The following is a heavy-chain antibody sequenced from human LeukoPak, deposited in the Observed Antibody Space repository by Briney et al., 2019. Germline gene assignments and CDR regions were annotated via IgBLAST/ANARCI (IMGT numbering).Heavy chain of an antibody. V-gene: IGHV3-23*01. CDR1: GFTVSSNY. J-gene: IGHJ5*02. D-gene: IGHD3-22*01. CDR2: ISGSGGST. Sequence: PGRSLRLSCAASGFTVSSNYMSWVRQAPGKGLEWVSAISGSGGSTYYADSVKGRFTISRDNSKNTLYLQMNSLRAEETAVYYCAKDDGEDYYDSSGYWFDPWGQGTLVTVSS. CDR3: AKDDGEDYYDSSGYWFDP.